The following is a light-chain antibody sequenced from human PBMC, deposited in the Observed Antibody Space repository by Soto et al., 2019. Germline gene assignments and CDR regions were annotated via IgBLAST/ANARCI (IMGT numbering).Light chain of an antibody. J-gene: IGKJ4*01. V-gene: IGKV3-11*01. CDR2: DAS. Sequence: EIVFTQSPDTLSLSPGESAPLSCRASQSVSRYLTWYQQKPGQTPRLLIYDASNRAAGIPARFSGSGSGTDFTLTISSLEPEDFAVYYCQQRSNWPLTFGGGTKVDIK. CDR3: QQRSNWPLT. CDR1: QSVSRY.